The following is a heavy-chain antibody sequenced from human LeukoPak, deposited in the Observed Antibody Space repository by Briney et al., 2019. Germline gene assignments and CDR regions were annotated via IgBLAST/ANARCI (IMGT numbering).Heavy chain of an antibody. CDR2: IVGGGVTT. Sequence: GGSLRLSCEASGFTFSRYGLSWVRQAPGKGLEWVSIIVGGGVTTYYAGSVKGRFTVSRDDSRSTMYLQMNSLTADDTGVYYCARDVEGTGWPYYGLDVWGQGTTVTVSS. CDR1: GFTFSRYG. J-gene: IGHJ6*02. V-gene: IGHV3-23*01. CDR3: ARDVEGTGWPYYGLDV. D-gene: IGHD6-19*01.